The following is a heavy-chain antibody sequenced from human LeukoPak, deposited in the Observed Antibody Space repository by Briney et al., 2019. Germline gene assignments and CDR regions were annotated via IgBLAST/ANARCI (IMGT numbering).Heavy chain of an antibody. CDR2: IRSDGSNK. J-gene: IGHJ4*02. D-gene: IGHD6-19*01. V-gene: IGHV3-30*02. Sequence: GGSLRLSCAGSGFSFSSYGMHWVRQAPGKGLEWMAFIRSDGSNKYYADSVKGRFTISRDNSRNTLYLQMNSLRAEDTAVYYCARILDSAWGELGYWGQETLVTVSS. CDR3: ARILDSAWGELGY. CDR1: GFSFSSYG.